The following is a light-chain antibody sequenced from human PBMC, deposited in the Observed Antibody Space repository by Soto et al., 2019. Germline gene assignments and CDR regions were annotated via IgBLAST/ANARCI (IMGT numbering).Light chain of an antibody. V-gene: IGLV2-14*01. J-gene: IGLJ1*01. CDR2: DVS. CDR3: SSYTSSSYTGSTTLYV. CDR1: SNDIGSYNY. Sequence: QSALTQPASVSGSPGQSITISCTGTSNDIGSYNYVSWYQQYPGKAPKLMIFDVSNRPSGVSNRFSGSKSGNTASLTISGLQAEDESDYYCSSYTSSSYTGSTTLYVFGTGTKLTVL.